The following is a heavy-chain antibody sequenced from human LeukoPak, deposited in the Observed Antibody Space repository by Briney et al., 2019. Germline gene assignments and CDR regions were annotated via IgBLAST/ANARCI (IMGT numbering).Heavy chain of an antibody. D-gene: IGHD6-6*01. V-gene: IGHV3-66*01. CDR1: GCSVTSNH. CDR2: IYTGGTT. CDR3: ARDSSSYYFDY. Sequence: GSLRLSCAASGCSVTSNHMNWVRQAPGKGLEWVSIIYTGGTTHYADSLNDRFAISRDDSINTLYLQMNSLRAEDAAVYYCARDSSSYYFDYWGQGTLVTVSS. J-gene: IGHJ4*02.